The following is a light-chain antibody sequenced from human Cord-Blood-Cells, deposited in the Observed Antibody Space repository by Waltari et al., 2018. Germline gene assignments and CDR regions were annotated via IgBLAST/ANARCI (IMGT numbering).Light chain of an antibody. CDR3: QSYDSSLSGFLV. CDR2: GNS. V-gene: IGLV1-40*01. J-gene: IGLJ2*01. Sequence: QSVLTQPPSVSGAPGQRVTISCTGSSSNIGAGYDVHWYQQLPGTAPKLLIYGNSNRPSGVPDRFSGSKSGTSASLAITGHQAEDEADYYCQSYDSSLSGFLVFGGGTKLTVL. CDR1: SSNIGAGYD.